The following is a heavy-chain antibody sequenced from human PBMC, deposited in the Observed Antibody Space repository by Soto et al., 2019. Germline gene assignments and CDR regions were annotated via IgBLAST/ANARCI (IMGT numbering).Heavy chain of an antibody. J-gene: IGHJ5*02. CDR1: GFSLSTSGVG. Sequence: QITLKESGPTLVKPTQTLTLTCTFSGFSLSTSGVGVGWIRQPPGKALEWLALIYWDDDKRYSPSLKSRLTNTKDTSKNQVVLTMTNMDPVDTATYYCARSGWSIVGAANWFDPWGQGTLVTVSS. V-gene: IGHV2-5*02. CDR3: ARSGWSIVGAANWFDP. CDR2: IYWDDDK. D-gene: IGHD1-26*01.